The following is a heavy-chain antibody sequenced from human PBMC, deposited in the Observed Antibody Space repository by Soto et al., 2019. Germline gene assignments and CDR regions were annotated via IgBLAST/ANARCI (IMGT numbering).Heavy chain of an antibody. J-gene: IGHJ4*02. CDR1: GYNFANYW. CDR3: AGHVSYDVMKYDY. D-gene: IGHD3-9*01. Sequence: PGESLKISCKGSGYNFANYWIGWVRQMPGKGLEWMGIIYPGNSDTRYSPSFQGQVTISADTSISTAYLEWSSLKASDTAIYYCAGHVSYDVMKYDYWGQGTLVTVSS. CDR2: IYPGNSDT. V-gene: IGHV5-51*01.